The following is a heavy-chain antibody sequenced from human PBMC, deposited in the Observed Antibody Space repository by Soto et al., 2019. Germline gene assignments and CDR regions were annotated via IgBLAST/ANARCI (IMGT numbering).Heavy chain of an antibody. CDR1: GYAFTTYG. D-gene: IGHD1-1*01. V-gene: IGHV1-18*01. J-gene: IGHJ4*02. CDR2: ISAHNGNT. CDR3: ARGRYGDY. Sequence: QVHLAQSGAEVKKPGASVKVSCKGSGYAFTTYGITWVRQAPGQGLEWMGWISAHNGNTNYAQKLQGRVTVTRDTSTSIAYMELRSLRSDDTAVYYCARGRYGDYWGQGALVTVSS.